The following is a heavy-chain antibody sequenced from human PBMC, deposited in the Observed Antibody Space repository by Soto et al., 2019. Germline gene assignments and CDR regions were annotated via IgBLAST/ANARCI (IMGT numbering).Heavy chain of an antibody. Sequence: PSETLSLTCTVSGGSVSSGSYYWSWIRQPPGKGLEWIGYIYYSGSTNYNPSLKSRVTISVDTSKNQFSLKLSSVTAADTAVYYCARDIVLGGNGMDVWGQGTTVTV. V-gene: IGHV4-61*01. J-gene: IGHJ6*02. CDR2: IYYSGST. CDR3: ARDIVLGGNGMDV. CDR1: GGSVSSGSYY. D-gene: IGHD2-8*01.